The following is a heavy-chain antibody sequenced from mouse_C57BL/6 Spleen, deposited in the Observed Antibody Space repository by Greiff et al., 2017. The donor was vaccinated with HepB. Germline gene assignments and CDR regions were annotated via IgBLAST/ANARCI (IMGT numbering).Heavy chain of an antibody. CDR3: TRGGLRFPYAMDY. Sequence: QVQLQQSGAELVRPGASVTLSCKASGYTFTDYEMHWVKQTPVHGLEWIGAIDPETGGTAYNQKFKGKAILTADKSSSTAYMERRSLTSEDSAVYYCTRGGLRFPYAMDYWGQGTSVTVSS. CDR1: GYTFTDYE. V-gene: IGHV1-15*01. CDR2: IDPETGGT. D-gene: IGHD1-1*01. J-gene: IGHJ4*01.